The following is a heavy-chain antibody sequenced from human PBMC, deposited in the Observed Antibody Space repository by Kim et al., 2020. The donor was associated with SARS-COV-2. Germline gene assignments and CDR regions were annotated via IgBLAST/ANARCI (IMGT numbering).Heavy chain of an antibody. Sequence: CADSVKGRFTISRDNAKNTLYLQMNSLRAEDTAVYYCARRQFTSGWYYFDYWSQGTLVTVSS. J-gene: IGHJ4*02. D-gene: IGHD6-19*01. V-gene: IGHV3-74*01. CDR3: ARRQFTSGWYYFDY.